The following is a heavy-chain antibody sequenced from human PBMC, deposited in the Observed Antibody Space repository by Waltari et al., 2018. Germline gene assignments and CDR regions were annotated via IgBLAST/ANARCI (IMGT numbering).Heavy chain of an antibody. V-gene: IGHV1-46*01. J-gene: IGHJ4*02. CDR1: GYTFTTYN. CDR3: AGERAGTYYFEF. CDR2: INPSYGNV. Sequence: QVQLVQSGAEVKRPGASVTVSCKPSGYTFTTYNIHWVRQAPGRGLGRLGRINPSYGNVNYAQKFRGRRTMTRDTSTSTVYMELYSLRSEDTAVYYCAGERAGTYYFEFWGQGTLVTVSS.